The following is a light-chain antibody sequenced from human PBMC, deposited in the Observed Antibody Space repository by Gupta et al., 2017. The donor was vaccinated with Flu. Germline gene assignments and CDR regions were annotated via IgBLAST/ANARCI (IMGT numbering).Light chain of an antibody. V-gene: IGKV3-15*01. J-gene: IGKJ1*01. CDR3: QQYAKWRT. CDR1: QSVGTK. CDR2: AAS. Sequence: GARVTLFCTASQSVGTKLAWYQQKPGQAPSLIIIAASVRAAGIPARFSGSGSGTDFTLTISSLQSEDSAVYFCQQYAKWRTFGQGTKVEIK.